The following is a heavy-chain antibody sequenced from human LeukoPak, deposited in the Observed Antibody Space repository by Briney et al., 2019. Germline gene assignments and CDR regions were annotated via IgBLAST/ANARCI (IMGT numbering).Heavy chain of an antibody. J-gene: IGHJ5*02. CDR3: ARLFRRIAAGGCFDP. Sequence: PSEPLSLPCTVSGRSISSSRYYGLWIRQPPGKRLEWMGSKYYSGSTYYKPSLNNRVTISVDTSKKQFFLNLASVTDSETHGCFCARLFRRIAAGGCFDPWGQGTLVTVYS. CDR1: GRSISSSRYY. D-gene: IGHD6-13*01. CDR2: KYYSGST. V-gene: IGHV4-39*01.